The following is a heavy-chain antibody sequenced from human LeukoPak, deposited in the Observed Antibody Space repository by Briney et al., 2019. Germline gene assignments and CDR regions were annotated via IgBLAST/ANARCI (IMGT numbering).Heavy chain of an antibody. D-gene: IGHD6-19*01. Sequence: SETLSLTCTVSGYSISSGYYWGWIRQPPGKGLEWIGSIYHSGSTYYIPSLKSRVTISVDTSKNQFSLKLSSVTAADTAVYYCARDRGIAVAGGTSEYWGQGTLVTVSS. J-gene: IGHJ4*02. V-gene: IGHV4-38-2*02. CDR3: ARDRGIAVAGGTSEY. CDR1: GYSISSGYY. CDR2: IYHSGST.